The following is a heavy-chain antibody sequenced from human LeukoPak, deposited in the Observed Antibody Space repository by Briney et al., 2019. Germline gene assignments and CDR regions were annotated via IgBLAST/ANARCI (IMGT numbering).Heavy chain of an antibody. CDR1: GDSISSYH. CDR3: ARTGYGSGWANWFDP. J-gene: IGHJ5*02. V-gene: IGHV4-59*01. D-gene: IGHD3-10*01. Sequence: SETLSLTCTVSGDSISSYHWSWIRQPPGKGLERVGFISNSGSTTYNPSLKSRVIISVDTSKNQFSLKLSSVTAADTAVYYCARTGYGSGWANWFDPWGQGTLVTVSS. CDR2: ISNSGST.